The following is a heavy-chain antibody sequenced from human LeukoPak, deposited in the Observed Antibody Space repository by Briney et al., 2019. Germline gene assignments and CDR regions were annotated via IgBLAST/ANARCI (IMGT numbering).Heavy chain of an antibody. Sequence: QPGRSLRLSCAASGFTFSSYGMHWVRQAPGKGLEWVAIIWYDGSNKYYADSVKGRFTISRDNSKNTVDLQMYSLRAEDTAVYYCAKETDIVVVVAATFFDYWGQGTLVTVSS. CDR1: GFTFSSYG. J-gene: IGHJ4*02. V-gene: IGHV3-33*06. D-gene: IGHD2-15*01. CDR3: AKETDIVVVVAATFFDY. CDR2: IWYDGSNK.